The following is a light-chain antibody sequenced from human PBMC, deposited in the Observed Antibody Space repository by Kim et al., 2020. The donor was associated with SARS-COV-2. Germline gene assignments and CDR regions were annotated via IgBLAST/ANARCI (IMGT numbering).Light chain of an antibody. J-gene: IGKJ4*01. Sequence: EYVGERVTSPCRASLDISTSLAWYQQKPGKAPRLIIYSASILQSGVPSRFRGSGYGADFTLTITNLQPEDFATYHCQQLSSYPVTFGGGTKVDIK. CDR2: SAS. CDR1: LDISTS. CDR3: QQLSSYPVT. V-gene: IGKV1-9*01.